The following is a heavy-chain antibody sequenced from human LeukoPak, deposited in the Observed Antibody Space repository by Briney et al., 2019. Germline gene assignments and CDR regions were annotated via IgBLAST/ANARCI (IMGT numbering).Heavy chain of an antibody. D-gene: IGHD4-17*01. J-gene: IGHJ4*02. CDR3: ARGYYGDYLADFDY. Sequence: GRSLRLSCAASGFTFSSYAMHWVRQAPGKGLEWVAVISYDGSNKYYADSVKGRFTISRDNSKNTLYLQMNSLRAEDTAVYYCARGYYGDYLADFDYWGQGTLVTVSS. V-gene: IGHV3-30*04. CDR2: ISYDGSNK. CDR1: GFTFSSYA.